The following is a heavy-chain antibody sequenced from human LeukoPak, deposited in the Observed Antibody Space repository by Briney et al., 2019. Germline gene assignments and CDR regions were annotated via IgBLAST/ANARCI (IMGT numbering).Heavy chain of an antibody. V-gene: IGHV1-46*01. CDR3: ASLGGYSYGHTYYFDY. CDR1: GYTFTSYY. CDR2: INPSGGST. D-gene: IGHD5-18*01. Sequence: GASVKVSCPASGYTFTSYYMHWVRQAPGQGLEWMGIINPSGGSTSYAQKFQGRVTMTRDTSTSTVYLELSSLRSEDTAVYYCASLGGYSYGHTYYFDYWGQGTLVTVSS. J-gene: IGHJ4*02.